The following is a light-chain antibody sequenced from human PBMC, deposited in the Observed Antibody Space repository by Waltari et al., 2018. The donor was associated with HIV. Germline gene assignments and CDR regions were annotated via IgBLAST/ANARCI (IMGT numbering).Light chain of an antibody. Sequence: EIVMTQSQATLSVSPGERATLSCRASQSVRSNLAWYQQKPGQAPRLLIYGASSRATGIPARFSGSGSGTEFTLTISSLQSEDFAVYYCQQYNNWPPYTFGQGTKLEI. J-gene: IGKJ2*01. CDR2: GAS. CDR3: QQYNNWPPYT. V-gene: IGKV3-15*01. CDR1: QSVRSN.